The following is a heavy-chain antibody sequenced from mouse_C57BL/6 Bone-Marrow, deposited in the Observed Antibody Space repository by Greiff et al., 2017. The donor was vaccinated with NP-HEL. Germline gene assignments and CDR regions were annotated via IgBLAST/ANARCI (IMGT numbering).Heavy chain of an antibody. V-gene: IGHV1-81*01. CDR2: LSPLLFCT. Sequence: QVQLQQSGAELALPFSSVKLSCKASFTLCPLSFLLFFPPLPFPFLSFLFSLSPLLFCTYYNEKFKGKATLTADKSSSTAYMELRSLTSEDSAVYFCARDLLWLRRGVYYYAMDYWGQGTSVTVSS. D-gene: IGHD2-2*01. CDR3: ARDLLWLRRGVYYYAMDY. CDR1: FTLCPLSF. J-gene: IGHJ4*01.